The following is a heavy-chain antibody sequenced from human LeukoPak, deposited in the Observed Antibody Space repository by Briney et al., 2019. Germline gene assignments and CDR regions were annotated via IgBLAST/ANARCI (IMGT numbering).Heavy chain of an antibody. Sequence: GASVKVSCKASGYTLTGYYMHWVRQAPGQGLEWMGWINPNSGGTNYAQKFEGRVTMTRDTSISTADMELSSLTSEDTAVYYCARGHSSLRLYYFDYWGQGTLVTVSS. CDR2: INPNSGGT. D-gene: IGHD6-6*01. CDR3: ARGHSSLRLYYFDY. CDR1: GYTLTGYY. V-gene: IGHV1-2*02. J-gene: IGHJ4*02.